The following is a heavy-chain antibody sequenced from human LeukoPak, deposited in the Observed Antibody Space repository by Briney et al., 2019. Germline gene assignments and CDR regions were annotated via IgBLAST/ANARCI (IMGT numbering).Heavy chain of an antibody. Sequence: PGRSLRLSCAASGFTFSSYAMHWVRQAPGKGLEWVAVISYDGSNKYYADSVKGRFTISRDNSKNTLYLQMNSLRAEDTAVYYCAVSEDSSSWPLDYWGQGTLVTVSS. D-gene: IGHD6-13*01. CDR2: ISYDGSNK. J-gene: IGHJ4*02. V-gene: IGHV3-30-3*01. CDR3: AVSEDSSSWPLDY. CDR1: GFTFSSYA.